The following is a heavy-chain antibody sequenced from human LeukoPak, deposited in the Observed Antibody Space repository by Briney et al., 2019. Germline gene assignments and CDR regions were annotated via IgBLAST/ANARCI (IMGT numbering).Heavy chain of an antibody. CDR1: GGSISSYY. D-gene: IGHD3-16*02. V-gene: IGHV4-59*01. J-gene: IGHJ4*02. CDR3: ARGPNMITFGGVIVIPFDY. Sequence: SETLSLTCTVSGGSISSYYWSWIRQPPGKGLEWIGYIYYSGSTNYNPSLKSRVTISVDTSKNQFSLKLSSVTAADAAVYYCARGPNMITFGGVIVIPFDYWGQGTLVTVSS. CDR2: IYYSGST.